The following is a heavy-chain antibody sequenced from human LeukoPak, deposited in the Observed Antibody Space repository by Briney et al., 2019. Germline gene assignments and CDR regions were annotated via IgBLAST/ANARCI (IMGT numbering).Heavy chain of an antibody. V-gene: IGHV1-2*02. Sequence: GASVKVSCKASGYTFTSYGISWVRQAPGQGLEWMGWINPNSGGTNYAQKFQGRVTMTRDTSISTAYMELSRLRSDDTAVYYCARGSIAAAGIDYWGQGTLVTVSS. D-gene: IGHD6-13*01. CDR3: ARGSIAAAGIDY. CDR2: INPNSGGT. CDR1: GYTFTSYG. J-gene: IGHJ4*02.